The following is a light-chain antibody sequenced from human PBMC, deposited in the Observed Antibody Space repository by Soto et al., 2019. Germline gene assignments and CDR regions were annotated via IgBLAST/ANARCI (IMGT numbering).Light chain of an antibody. V-gene: IGLV2-14*01. CDR1: SSDVGGYNY. CDR3: SSYTTISTYV. J-gene: IGLJ1*01. Sequence: QSALTQPASVSGSPGRSITISCPGTSSDVGGYNYVSWYQQHPGKAPKLMIYDVRNRPSGVSNRFSGSKSVNTASLTISGLQAEDEADYYCSSYTTISTYVFGTGTKVTV. CDR2: DVR.